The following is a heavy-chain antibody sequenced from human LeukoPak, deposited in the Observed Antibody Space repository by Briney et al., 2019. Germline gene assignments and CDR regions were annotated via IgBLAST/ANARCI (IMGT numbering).Heavy chain of an antibody. CDR1: GGIFTSYD. D-gene: IGHD2-15*01. CDR2: MNPNSGNT. Sequence: ASVKVSCKASGGIFTSYDINWVRQATGQGLEGMGWMNPNSGNTGYAQKFQGRVTMTRNTSISTAYMELSSLRSEDTAVYYCARGGCSGGSCYSNPNPDYWGQGTLVTVSS. J-gene: IGHJ4*02. CDR3: ARGGCSGGSCYSNPNPDY. V-gene: IGHV1-8*01.